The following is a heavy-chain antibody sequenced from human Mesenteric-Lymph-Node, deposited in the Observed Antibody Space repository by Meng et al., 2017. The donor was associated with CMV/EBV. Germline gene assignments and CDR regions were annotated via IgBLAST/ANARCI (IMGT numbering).Heavy chain of an antibody. Sequence: SQTLSLTCAVYGGSFSGYYWSWIRQPPGKGLEWIGEINHSGSTNYNPSLKSRVTISVDTSKNQFSLKLSSVTAADTAVYYCARVIVVVPAASYYYYGMDVWGQGTTVTVSS. CDR3: ARVIVVVPAASYYYYGMDV. CDR1: GGSFSGYY. D-gene: IGHD2-2*01. CDR2: INHSGST. J-gene: IGHJ6*02. V-gene: IGHV4-34*01.